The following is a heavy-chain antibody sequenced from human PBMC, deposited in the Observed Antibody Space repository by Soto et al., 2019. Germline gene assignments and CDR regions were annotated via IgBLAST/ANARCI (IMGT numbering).Heavy chain of an antibody. CDR2: LYYGRSA. D-gene: IGHD3-22*01. J-gene: IGHJ4*02. Sequence: QVQLQESGPGLVKPSETLSLTCAVSGDSISSYYCMWIRQPPGKGLESIGYLYYGRSANYNPALNRRVTSSVDTSTNQCSLTLSAMSAADTAVYYCAIRSMAVVPEYWGQGTLVTVSS. CDR1: GDSISSYY. CDR3: AIRSMAVVPEY. V-gene: IGHV4-59*01.